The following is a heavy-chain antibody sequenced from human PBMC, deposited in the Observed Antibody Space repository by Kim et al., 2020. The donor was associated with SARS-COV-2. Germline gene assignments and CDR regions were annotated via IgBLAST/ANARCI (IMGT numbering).Heavy chain of an antibody. CDR1: GGFIGTGDYH. V-gene: IGHV4-39*01. J-gene: IGHJ4*02. Sequence: SETLSLTCTVSGGFIGTGDYHWGWIRQSPGKGLEWIGRIYHNGNTYYNPSLKSPVTISLDTSKNPFFLSLSSVTAADTAEFYCVRQKGARTYYFASWGQG. CDR2: IYHNGNT. D-gene: IGHD2-8*01. CDR3: VRQKGARTYYFAS.